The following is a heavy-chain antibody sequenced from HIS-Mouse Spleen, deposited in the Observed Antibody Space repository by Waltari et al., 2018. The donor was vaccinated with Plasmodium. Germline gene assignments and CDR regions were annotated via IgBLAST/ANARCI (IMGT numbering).Heavy chain of an antibody. CDR3: ARSLVRGSSVGFDY. D-gene: IGHD6-6*01. V-gene: IGHV4-31*03. CDR1: GGSISSGGYY. Sequence: QVQLQESGPGLVKPSQTLSLTCTVSGGSISSGGYYWSWIRQHPGKGLEWIWYIYYSGGTYYNPSLKSRVTISVDTSKNQFSLKRSSVTAADTAVYYCARSLVRGSSVGFDYWGQGTLVTVSS. J-gene: IGHJ4*02. CDR2: IYYSGGT.